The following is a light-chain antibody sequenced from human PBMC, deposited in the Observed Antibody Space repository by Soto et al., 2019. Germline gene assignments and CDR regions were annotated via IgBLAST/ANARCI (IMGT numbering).Light chain of an antibody. Sequence: SVLTQPASVSGSPGQSITISCTGTSSDVGTYNYVSWYQQHPGKAPKLMIYEVSNRPSAVSNRFSGSKSANTASLTISGLQAEDEADYYCSSYTSITPYVFGTGTKVTVL. CDR1: SSDVGTYNY. V-gene: IGLV2-14*01. CDR2: EVS. J-gene: IGLJ1*01. CDR3: SSYTSITPYV.